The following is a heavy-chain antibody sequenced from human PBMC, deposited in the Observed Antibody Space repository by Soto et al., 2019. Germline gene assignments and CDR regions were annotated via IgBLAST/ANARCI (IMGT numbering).Heavy chain of an antibody. CDR2: ISGSGGST. V-gene: IGHV3-23*01. CDR1: GFTFSSYA. J-gene: IGHJ3*02. CDR3: AEDHLQSSWDGVDAFDI. Sequence: PGGSLRLSCAASGFTFSSYAMSWVRQAPGKGLEWVSAISGSGGSTYYADSVKGRFTISRDNSKNTLYLQMNSLRAEDTAVYYCAEDHLQSSWDGVDAFDIWGQGTMVTVSS. D-gene: IGHD6-13*01.